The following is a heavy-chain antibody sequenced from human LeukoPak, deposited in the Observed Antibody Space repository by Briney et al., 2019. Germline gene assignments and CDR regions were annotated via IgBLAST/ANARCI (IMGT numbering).Heavy chain of an antibody. CDR1: GFTFSTYW. Sequence: PGGSLRLSCAASGFTFSTYWMTWVRQAPGKGLEWVANIKQDGSEKYYVDSVKGRFTISRDNAKNSLYLQMDSLRAEDTAVYYCARGKNPPDYWGQGTLVTVSS. V-gene: IGHV3-7*01. CDR3: ARGKNPPDY. CDR2: IKQDGSEK. D-gene: IGHD2/OR15-2a*01. J-gene: IGHJ4*02.